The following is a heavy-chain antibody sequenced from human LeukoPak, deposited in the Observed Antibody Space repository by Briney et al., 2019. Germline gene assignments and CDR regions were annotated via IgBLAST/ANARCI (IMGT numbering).Heavy chain of an antibody. CDR3: ARDRPGIAVAGDAFDI. CDR1: GGSISSYY. J-gene: IGHJ3*02. CDR2: IQNRGST. V-gene: IGHV4-59*01. D-gene: IGHD6-19*01. Sequence: SETLSLTCTVSGGSISSYYWGWIRQPPGKGLEWIGYIQNRGSTNYNPSLKSRVTLSVDTSKNQFSLKLTSVTAADTAVYYCARDRPGIAVAGDAFDIWGQGTMVTVSS.